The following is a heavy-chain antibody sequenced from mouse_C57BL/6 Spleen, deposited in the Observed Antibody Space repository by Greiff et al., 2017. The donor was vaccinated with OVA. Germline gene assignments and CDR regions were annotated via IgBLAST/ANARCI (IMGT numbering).Heavy chain of an antibody. J-gene: IGHJ4*01. V-gene: IGHV2-6-1*01. CDR3: ARHYYDLDAMDY. Sequence: VKLMESGPGLVAPSQSLSITCTVSGFSLTSYGVHWVRQPPGKGLEWLVVIWSDGSTTYNSALKSRLSISKDNSKSQVFLKKNSLQTDDTAMYYCARHYYDLDAMDYWGQGTSVTVSS. CDR2: IWSDGST. D-gene: IGHD2-4*01. CDR1: GFSLTSYG.